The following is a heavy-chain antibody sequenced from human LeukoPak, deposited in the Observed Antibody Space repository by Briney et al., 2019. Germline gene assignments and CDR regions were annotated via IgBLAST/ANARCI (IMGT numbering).Heavy chain of an antibody. V-gene: IGHV3-48*03. CDR3: AKGTTGSYSSGWYGFPFDY. D-gene: IGHD6-19*01. CDR1: GFTFSSYE. J-gene: IGHJ4*02. Sequence: PGGSLRLSCAASGFTFSSYEMNWVRQAPGKGLEWVSYISSSGSTIYYADSVKGRFTISRDNSKNTLYLQMNSLRAEDTAVYYCAKGTTGSYSSGWYGFPFDYWGQGTLVTVSS. CDR2: ISSSGSTI.